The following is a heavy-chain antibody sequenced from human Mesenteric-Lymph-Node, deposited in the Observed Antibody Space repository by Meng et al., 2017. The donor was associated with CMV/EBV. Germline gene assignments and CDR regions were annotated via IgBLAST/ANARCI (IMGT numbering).Heavy chain of an antibody. D-gene: IGHD2-21*02. Sequence: GESLKISCAASGFTFPFHNYEINWVRQAPGKGLEWVSYISSSGSKTKYADSVKGRFTISRDNAKNSVFLQMNSLRAEDTAMYYCVRDSGDRPLVTPEDSAFDIWGQGTMVTVSS. CDR2: ISSSGSKT. J-gene: IGHJ3*02. V-gene: IGHV3-48*03. CDR3: VRDSGDRPLVTPEDSAFDI. CDR1: GFTFPFHNYE.